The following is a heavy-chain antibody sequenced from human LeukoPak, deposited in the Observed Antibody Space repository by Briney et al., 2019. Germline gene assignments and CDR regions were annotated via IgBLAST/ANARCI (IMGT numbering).Heavy chain of an antibody. CDR2: VYPDDSRT. Sequence: GESLKISCKGFGYNFTTYWIGWVRQMLGKGLEWMAIVYPDDSRTKYSPSFQGQVTISADRSINTAYLQWSSLRASDSAMYYCARPDYFASHDWGQGTLVTVSS. CDR3: ARPDYFASHD. V-gene: IGHV5-51*01. J-gene: IGHJ4*02. D-gene: IGHD2/OR15-2a*01. CDR1: GYNFTTYW.